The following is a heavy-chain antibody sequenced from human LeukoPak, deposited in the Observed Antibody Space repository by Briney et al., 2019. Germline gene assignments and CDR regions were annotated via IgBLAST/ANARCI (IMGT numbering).Heavy chain of an antibody. CDR2: ISNGNT. D-gene: IGHD2-15*01. CDR1: GFPFSNHA. Sequence: GGSLRLSCAASGFPFSNHAMSWVRQPPGKGLEWVSAISNGNTYYSDSVRGRFAISRDDSKNMVYLQMNSLRDEDTALYYCVREAGYCASVCLKSNWFDPWGQGTLVTVSS. V-gene: IGHV3-23*01. J-gene: IGHJ5*02. CDR3: VREAGYCASVCLKSNWFDP.